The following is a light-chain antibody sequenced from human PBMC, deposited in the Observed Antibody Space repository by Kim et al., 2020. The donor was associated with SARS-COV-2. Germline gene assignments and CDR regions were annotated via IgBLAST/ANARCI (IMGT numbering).Light chain of an antibody. CDR3: QKYNSAPWT. CDR2: AAS. V-gene: IGKV1-27*01. CDR1: QDIANS. J-gene: IGKJ1*01. Sequence: DIQMTQSPSSLSASVGDRVTITCRASQDIANSLAWYQQKPGKVPKVLIYAASTLQSGVPSRFSGSGSGTEFTLTIGSLQTEDVATYYCQKYNSAPWTFGPRTKVDIK.